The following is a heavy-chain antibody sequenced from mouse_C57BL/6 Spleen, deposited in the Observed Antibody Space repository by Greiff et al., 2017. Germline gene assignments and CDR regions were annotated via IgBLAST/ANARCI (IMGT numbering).Heavy chain of an antibody. V-gene: IGHV5-17*01. CDR2: ISSGSSTI. CDR1: GFTFSDYG. Sequence: EVMLVESGGGLVKPGGSLKLSCAASGFTFSDYGMHWVRQAPEKGLEWVAYISSGSSTIYYADTVKGRFTISRDNAKNTLFLQMTSLRSEDTAMYYCARSSWGDYDPFAYWGQGTLVTVSA. D-gene: IGHD2-4*01. CDR3: ARSSWGDYDPFAY. J-gene: IGHJ3*01.